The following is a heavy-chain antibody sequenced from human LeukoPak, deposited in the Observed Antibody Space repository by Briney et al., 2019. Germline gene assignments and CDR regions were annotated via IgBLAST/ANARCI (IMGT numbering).Heavy chain of an antibody. Sequence: SETLSLTCTVSGGSISSYYWSWIRQPAGKGLEWIGRIYTSGSTNYNPSLKSRVTMSVDTSKNQFSLKLSSVTAADTAVYYCARVGRSSGWDNWFDPWGQGTLVTVSS. D-gene: IGHD6-19*01. J-gene: IGHJ5*02. CDR2: IYTSGST. CDR3: ARVGRSSGWDNWFDP. V-gene: IGHV4-4*07. CDR1: GGSISSYY.